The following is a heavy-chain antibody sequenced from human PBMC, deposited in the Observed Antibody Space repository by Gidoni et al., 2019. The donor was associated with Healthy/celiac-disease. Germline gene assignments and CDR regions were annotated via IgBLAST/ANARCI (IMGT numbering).Heavy chain of an antibody. J-gene: IGHJ6*02. D-gene: IGHD3-10*01. CDR2: ISYDGSNK. CDR3: DV. CDR1: GFTFSSYA. Sequence: QVQLVESGGGVVQPGRSLRLSCAASGFTFSSYAMHWVRQAPGKGLEWVAVISYDGSNKYYADSVKGRFTISRDNSKNTLYYCAREVVRGFDYYYGMDVWGQGTTVTVSS. V-gene: IGHV3-30*04.